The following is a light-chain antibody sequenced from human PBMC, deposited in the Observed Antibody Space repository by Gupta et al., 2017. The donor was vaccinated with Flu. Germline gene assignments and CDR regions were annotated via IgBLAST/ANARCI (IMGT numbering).Light chain of an antibody. Sequence: ITSIATRRTTGVGGYNRFGWYQHYPATAPNLIMSQGTKRPSALSSRLSGSKSGNTASLPTIGRLDDEEADYYCSTFEATNISVVFGCGTKLTVL. CDR2: QGT. CDR3: STFEATNISVV. J-gene: IGLJ2*01. V-gene: IGLV2-23*01. CDR1: TTGVGGYNR.